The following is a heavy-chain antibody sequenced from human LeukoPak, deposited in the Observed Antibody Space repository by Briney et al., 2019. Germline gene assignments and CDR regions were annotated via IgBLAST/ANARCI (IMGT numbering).Heavy chain of an antibody. CDR1: GYTFTSCG. CDR3: ARGPYEPQNYYYYYMDV. J-gene: IGHJ6*03. D-gene: IGHD3-16*01. CDR2: ISAYNGNT. Sequence: ASVKVSCKASGYTFTSCGISWVRQAPGQGLEWMGWISAYNGNTNYAQKLQGRVTMTTDTSTSTAYMELRSLRSDDTAVYYCARGPYEPQNYYYYYMDVWGKGTTVTVSS. V-gene: IGHV1-18*01.